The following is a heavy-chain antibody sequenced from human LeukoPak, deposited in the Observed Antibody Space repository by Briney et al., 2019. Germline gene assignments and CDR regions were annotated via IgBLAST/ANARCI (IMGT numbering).Heavy chain of an antibody. CDR2: ISGDGGAT. V-gene: IGHV3-23*01. D-gene: IGHD5-12*01. J-gene: IGHJ3*02. Sequence: GGSLRLSCAAPGFNLNNFAVSWVRRAPGKGLEWVSGISGDGGATKNADPVKGRFTMSRDNSKNTLYLQMNSLRAEDTAVYYCAKDSPVATIWGQGTMVTVSS. CDR3: AKDSPVATI. CDR1: GFNLNNFA.